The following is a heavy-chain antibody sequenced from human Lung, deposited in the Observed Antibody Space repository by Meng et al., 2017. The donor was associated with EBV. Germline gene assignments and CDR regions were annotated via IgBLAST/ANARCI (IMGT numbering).Heavy chain of an antibody. D-gene: IGHD3-22*01. J-gene: IGHJ5*02. Sequence: QVQLVQSGAEVKKPGASVTVSCKASGYTFTRHGISWVRQAPGQGLEWMGWVSAYDGNTYYAQKFQGRVIMTTDTSTSSAYMELRSLRSDDTAVYYCARGEEYYDSSGYYTNWFDPWGQGTLVTVSS. CDR3: ARGEEYYDSSGYYTNWFDP. CDR2: VSAYDGNT. V-gene: IGHV1-18*01. CDR1: GYTFTRHG.